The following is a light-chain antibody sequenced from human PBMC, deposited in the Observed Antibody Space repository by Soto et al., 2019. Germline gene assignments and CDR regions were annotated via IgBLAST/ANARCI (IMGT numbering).Light chain of an antibody. Sequence: DSQMTQSPSSVSASVGDRVTITCRSSQGISSWLAWYQQKPGKAPKLLIYDASTLQTGVPSRFRGSGSGTEFTLTISSLQPEDFATYSCQQLASYPIGTFGGGTKVDIK. V-gene: IGKV1-12*01. CDR2: DAS. CDR3: QQLASYPIGT. CDR1: QGISSW. J-gene: IGKJ4*01.